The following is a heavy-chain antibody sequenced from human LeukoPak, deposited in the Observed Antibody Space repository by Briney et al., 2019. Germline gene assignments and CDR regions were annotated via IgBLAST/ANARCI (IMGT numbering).Heavy chain of an antibody. CDR1: GFTVSSNY. CDR2: IYSGGST. Sequence: PGGSLRLSCAASGFTVSSNYMSWVRQAPGKGLEWVSVIYSGGSTYYADSVKGRFTISRDNSKNTLYLQMNSLGAEDTAVYYCARVKYGSYFDYWGQGTLVTVSS. CDR3: ARVKYGSYFDY. V-gene: IGHV3-53*01. D-gene: IGHD1-26*01. J-gene: IGHJ4*02.